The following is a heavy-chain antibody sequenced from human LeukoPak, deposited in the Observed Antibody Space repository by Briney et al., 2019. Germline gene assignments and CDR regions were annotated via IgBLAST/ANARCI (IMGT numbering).Heavy chain of an antibody. J-gene: IGHJ4*02. D-gene: IGHD1-26*01. CDR1: GFTVSSNY. V-gene: IGHV3-53*01. Sequence: GGSLRLSCAASGFTVSSNYMGWVRQAPGKGLEWVSVIYSGGSTYYADSVKGRFTISRDNSKNTLYLQMNSLRAEDTAVYYCARAYSGSYYWGFDYWGQGTLVTVSS. CDR3: ARAYSGSYYWGFDY. CDR2: IYSGGST.